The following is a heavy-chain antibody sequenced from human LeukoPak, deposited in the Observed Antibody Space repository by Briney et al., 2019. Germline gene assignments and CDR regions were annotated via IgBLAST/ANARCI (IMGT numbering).Heavy chain of an antibody. Sequence: SETLSLTCTVSGGSISSYYWSWIRQPPGKGLEWIGYIYYSGSTNYNPSLKSRVTISVDTSKNQFSLKLSSVTAADTAVYYCARPVRCSSTSCLNGAADYYFDYWGQGTLVTVSS. J-gene: IGHJ4*02. CDR1: GGSISSYY. D-gene: IGHD2-2*01. CDR2: IYYSGST. V-gene: IGHV4-59*01. CDR3: ARPVRCSSTSCLNGAADYYFDY.